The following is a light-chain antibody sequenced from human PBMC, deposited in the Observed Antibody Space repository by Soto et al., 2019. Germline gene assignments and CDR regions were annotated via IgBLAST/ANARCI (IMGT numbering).Light chain of an antibody. CDR1: SSDVGGYNY. J-gene: IGLJ2*01. V-gene: IGLV2-11*01. Sequence: QSALTQPRSVSGSPGQSVTISCTGTSSDVGGYNYVSWYQQHPGKAPKLMIYDVGKRPSGVPDHFSGSKSGNTASLTISGLQAEDEADYYCCSYAGSDTYVVFGGGTKVTVL. CDR2: DVG. CDR3: CSYAGSDTYVV.